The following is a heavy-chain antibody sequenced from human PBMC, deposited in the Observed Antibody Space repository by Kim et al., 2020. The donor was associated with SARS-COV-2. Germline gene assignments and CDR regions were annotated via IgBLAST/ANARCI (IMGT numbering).Heavy chain of an antibody. CDR3: ARESDVAGNDY. CDR2: I. V-gene: IGHV3-48*03. D-gene: IGHD6-19*01. J-gene: IGHJ4*02. Sequence: IHYADSVKGRFTISRDNAKNSLYLQINSLRAEDTAVYYCARESDVAGNDYWGQGSLVTVSS.